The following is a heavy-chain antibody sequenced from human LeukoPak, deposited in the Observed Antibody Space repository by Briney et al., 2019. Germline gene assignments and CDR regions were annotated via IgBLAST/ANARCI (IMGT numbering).Heavy chain of an antibody. CDR1: GGTFSSYA. D-gene: IGHD3-9*01. J-gene: IGHJ5*02. CDR3: ARGYYDILTSGGWFDP. Sequence: SVKVSCKASGGTFSSYAISWVQQAPGQELEWMGGIIPIFGTANYAQKFQGRVTITTDESTSTAYMELSSLRSEDTAVYYCARGYYDILTSGGWFDPWGQGTLVTVSS. V-gene: IGHV1-69*05. CDR2: IIPIFGTA.